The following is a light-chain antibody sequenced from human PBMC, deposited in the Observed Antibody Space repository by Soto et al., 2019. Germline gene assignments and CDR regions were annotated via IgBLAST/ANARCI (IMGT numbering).Light chain of an antibody. CDR1: HSVTGNY. V-gene: IGKV3-20*01. Sequence: DIVLTQPPGTLSLSPGERATLSCRASHSVTGNYLTRYQQKPGQSPRLLIYGASSRATGIPDRFSGSGSGTDFTLTITRLEPEDFAVYYCHQYGSSPRTFGQGTKVEI. J-gene: IGKJ1*01. CDR3: HQYGSSPRT. CDR2: GAS.